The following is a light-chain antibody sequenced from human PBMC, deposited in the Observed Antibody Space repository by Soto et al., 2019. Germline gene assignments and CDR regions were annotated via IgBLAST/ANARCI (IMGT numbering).Light chain of an antibody. CDR2: DAS. CDR1: QSVRTS. V-gene: IGKV3-11*01. Sequence: EVVLTQSPATLSLSPGERATLSCRASQSVRTSLAWYQQKPGQAPNLLIYDASNRATGIPARFSGSGSGTDFTLTISSLEPEDFAVYYCQQRSNWPLTFGQGTRLEI. J-gene: IGKJ5*01. CDR3: QQRSNWPLT.